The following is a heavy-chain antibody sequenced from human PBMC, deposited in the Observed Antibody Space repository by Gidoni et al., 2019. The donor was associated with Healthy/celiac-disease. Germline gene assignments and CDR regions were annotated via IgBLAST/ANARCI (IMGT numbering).Heavy chain of an antibody. CDR2: IKQDGSEK. Sequence: EVQLVESGGGVVQPGGSLRLSCAASGVTCSSYWMSWVRQAPGKGLEWVANIKQDGSEKFYVDSVKGRFTISRDNAKNSLYLQMNSLRAEDTAVYYCASPGYSSGWPFDYWGQGTLVTVSS. V-gene: IGHV3-7*01. J-gene: IGHJ4*02. CDR3: ASPGYSSGWPFDY. CDR1: GVTCSSYW. D-gene: IGHD6-19*01.